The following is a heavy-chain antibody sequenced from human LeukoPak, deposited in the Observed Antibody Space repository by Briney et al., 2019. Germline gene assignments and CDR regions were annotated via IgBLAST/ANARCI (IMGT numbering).Heavy chain of an antibody. V-gene: IGHV4-59*12. Sequence: SETLSLTCIVSGGSISSYYWSWIRQPPGKGLEWIGFVYYTGSTNYSPSLKSRVTISVDTSKNQFSLKLSSVTAADTAVYYCARGYCSGGSCYSYYYYNYMDVWGKGTTVTVSS. D-gene: IGHD2-15*01. CDR2: VYYTGST. CDR3: ARGYCSGGSCYSYYYYNYMDV. CDR1: GGSISSYY. J-gene: IGHJ6*03.